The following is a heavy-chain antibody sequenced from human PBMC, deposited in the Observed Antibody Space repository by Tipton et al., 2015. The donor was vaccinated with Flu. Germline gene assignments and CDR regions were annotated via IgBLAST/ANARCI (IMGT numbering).Heavy chain of an antibody. CDR1: GGSISSSSYY. CDR3: ASTHAQITVTTLAFDY. D-gene: IGHD4-17*01. Sequence: LRLSCTVSGGSISSSSYYWGWIRQPPGRGLEWIGSIYYSGSTYYNPSLKSRVTISVDTSKNPFSLKLSSVTAADTAVYYCASTHAQITVTTLAFDYWGQGTLVTVSS. CDR2: IYYSGST. V-gene: IGHV4-39*07. J-gene: IGHJ4*02.